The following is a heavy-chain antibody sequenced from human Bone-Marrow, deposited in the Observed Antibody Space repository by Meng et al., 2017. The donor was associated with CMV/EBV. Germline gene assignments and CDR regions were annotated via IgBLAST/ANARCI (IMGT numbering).Heavy chain of an antibody. CDR1: GGSVSSGSYY. Sequence: SETLSLTCTVSGGSVSSGSYYWSWIRQPPGKGLEWIGYIYYSGSTNYNPSLKSRVTISVDTSKNQFSLKLSSVTAADTAVYYCARGNFDIVVVPAAIGGWFDPWGQGTTVTVSS. CDR2: IYYSGST. CDR3: ARGNFDIVVVPAAIGGWFDP. V-gene: IGHV4-61*01. D-gene: IGHD2-2*01. J-gene: IGHJ5*02.